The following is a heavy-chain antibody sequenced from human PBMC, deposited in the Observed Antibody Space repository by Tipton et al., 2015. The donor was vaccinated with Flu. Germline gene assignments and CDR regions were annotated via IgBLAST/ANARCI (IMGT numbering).Heavy chain of an antibody. D-gene: IGHD6-13*01. CDR1: GFTFSSYW. V-gene: IGHV3-74*01. CDR2: INSDGSST. Sequence: LSLTCAASGFTFSSYWMHWVRQAPGKGLVWVSRINSDGSSTSYADSVKGRFTISRDNAKNTLYLQMNSLGAEDTAVYYCARAPGIAAASGDYYYYGMDVWGQGTTVTVSS. CDR3: ARAPGIAAASGDYYYYGMDV. J-gene: IGHJ6*02.